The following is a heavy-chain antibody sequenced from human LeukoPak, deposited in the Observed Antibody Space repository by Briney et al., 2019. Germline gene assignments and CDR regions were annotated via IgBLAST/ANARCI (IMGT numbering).Heavy chain of an antibody. J-gene: IGHJ1*01. V-gene: IGHV1-69*13. CDR1: GGTFSSYA. Sequence: SVKVSCKASGGTFSSYAISWVRQAPGQGLEWMGGIIPIFGTANYAQKFQGRVTITADESTSTAYMELSSLRSEDTAVYYCARSIAAAGRGGTEYFQPWRQGTLVTVSS. CDR3: ARSIAAAGRGGTEYFQP. CDR2: IIPIFGTA. D-gene: IGHD6-13*01.